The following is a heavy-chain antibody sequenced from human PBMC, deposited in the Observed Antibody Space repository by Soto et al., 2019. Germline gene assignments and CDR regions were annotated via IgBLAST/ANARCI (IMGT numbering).Heavy chain of an antibody. Sequence: EVQLVESGGAVVQPGGSLRLSCAASGFTFSSYWMHWVRQAPGKGLVWVSRIISDGSSATYADYVKGRFTISRDNAKNTLYLQMNSLRAEDTAVYYCVRHFDKWGQGTLVTVSS. CDR3: VRHFDK. V-gene: IGHV3-74*01. J-gene: IGHJ4*02. CDR2: IISDGSSA. CDR1: GFTFSSYW.